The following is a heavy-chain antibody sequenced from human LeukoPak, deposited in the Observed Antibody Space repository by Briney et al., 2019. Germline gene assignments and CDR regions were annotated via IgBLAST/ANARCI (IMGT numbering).Heavy chain of an antibody. CDR2: ISDIGSV. J-gene: IGHJ4*02. CDR3: AGHHPRNTVDF. D-gene: IGHD2-8*02. V-gene: IGHV4-59*08. Sequence: PSETLSLTCTVSGGSISSYYWSWIRQPPGKGLEWIAYISDIGSVNYNPSLKSRVTISLETSRNQFSLKLSSVTAADTAVYYCAGHHPRNTVDFWGQGTLVTVSS. CDR1: GGSISSYY.